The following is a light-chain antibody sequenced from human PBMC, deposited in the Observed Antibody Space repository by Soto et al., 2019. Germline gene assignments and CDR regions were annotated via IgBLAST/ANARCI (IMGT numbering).Light chain of an antibody. V-gene: IGLV1-40*01. CDR1: SSNIGAGYD. Sequence: QSVLTQPPSVSGAPGQRVTISCTGSSSNIGAGYDVHWYQQLPGTAPKHLIYGNSNRPSGVPDRFSGSKSGTSASLAITGHQAEDEADYYCQSYDSSLSGSVVFGGGTKLTVL. J-gene: IGLJ2*01. CDR2: GNS. CDR3: QSYDSSLSGSVV.